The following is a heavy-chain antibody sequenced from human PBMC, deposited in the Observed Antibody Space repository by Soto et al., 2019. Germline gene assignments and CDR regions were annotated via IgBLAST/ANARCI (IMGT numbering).Heavy chain of an antibody. Sequence: EVQLLESGGGLVQPGGSLRLSCAASGLIFSSYAMSWVRQAPGKGLEWVSGISGSGGSTYYADSVKGRFTISRDNSKNPLYLQINSLRAEDTAVYYCAKAASPYFDSSGYYDSWGQGALVTVSS. J-gene: IGHJ5*01. CDR2: ISGSGGST. D-gene: IGHD3-22*01. CDR3: AKAASPYFDSSGYYDS. V-gene: IGHV3-23*01. CDR1: GLIFSSYA.